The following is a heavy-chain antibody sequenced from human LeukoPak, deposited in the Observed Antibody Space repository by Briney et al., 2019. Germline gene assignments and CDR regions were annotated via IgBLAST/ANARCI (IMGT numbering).Heavy chain of an antibody. J-gene: IGHJ4*02. Sequence: PGGSLRLSCAVAGFTFSSYSMNWVRQAPGKGLEWVSYISDSGSTIYYADSVKGRFTISRDNSKNTLYLQMNSLRAEDTAVYYCARVWDSSGPIDYWGQGTLVTVSS. CDR3: ARVWDSSGPIDY. CDR1: GFTFSSYS. CDR2: ISDSGSTI. V-gene: IGHV3-48*01. D-gene: IGHD3-22*01.